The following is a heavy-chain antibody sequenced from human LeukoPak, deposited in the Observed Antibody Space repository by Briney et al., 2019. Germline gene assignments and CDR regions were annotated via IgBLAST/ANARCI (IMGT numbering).Heavy chain of an antibody. CDR3: ARGWWGTDWSLYKNWFDP. V-gene: IGHV1-46*01. CDR1: GGTFSSYA. Sequence: GSSVKVSCKASGGTFSSYAISWVRQAPGQGLEWMGTINPSGGTTKYAQKFQGRVTMTRDTSTSTVYMILSSLRYDDTAVYYCARGWWGTDWSLYKNWFDPWGQGSLVTVSS. D-gene: IGHD3/OR15-3a*01. J-gene: IGHJ5*02. CDR2: INPSGGTT.